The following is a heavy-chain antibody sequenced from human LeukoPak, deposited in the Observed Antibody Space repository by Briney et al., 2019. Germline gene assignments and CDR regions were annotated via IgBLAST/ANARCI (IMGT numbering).Heavy chain of an antibody. Sequence: ASVKVSCKASGYTFTDYYIHWVRQAPGQGLEWVGWINPHSGGTNYAQKFSGRVTMTRDTSIRTAYMELSRLRSDDTAVYYCARARYSGSWYHFDYWGQGTLVTVSS. J-gene: IGHJ4*02. CDR2: INPHSGGT. V-gene: IGHV1-2*02. D-gene: IGHD6-13*01. CDR1: GYTFTDYY. CDR3: ARARYSGSWYHFDY.